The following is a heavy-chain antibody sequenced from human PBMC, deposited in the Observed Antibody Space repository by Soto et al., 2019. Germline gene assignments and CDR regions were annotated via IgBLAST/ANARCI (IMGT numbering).Heavy chain of an antibody. J-gene: IGHJ6*02. Sequence: PSATPSLTCPVTGGSLSRYYRSWIRLHAGKGLEWIGRIYTSGSTNYNPSLKSRVTMSVDTSKNQFSLKLSSVTAADTAVYYCARDLRRMTIFGVVNGPYYCMDGWGRATKVAISS. D-gene: IGHD3-3*01. CDR2: IYTSGST. CDR1: GGSLSRYY. V-gene: IGHV4-4*07. CDR3: ARDLRRMTIFGVVNGPYYCMDG.